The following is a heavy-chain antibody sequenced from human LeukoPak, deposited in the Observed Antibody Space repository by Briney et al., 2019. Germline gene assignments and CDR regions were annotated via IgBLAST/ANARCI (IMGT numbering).Heavy chain of an antibody. Sequence: PSETLSLTCAVYGGSFSGYYWSWIRQPPGKGLEWIGEINHSGSNNYNPSLMSRVTISVDTYKNQFYLKLSSVSAPDTAVYYCARGARYCSSTSCFRSFFYYYYGMDVWGKGTTVTVSS. CDR2: INHSGSN. CDR1: GGSFSGYY. J-gene: IGHJ6*04. V-gene: IGHV4-34*01. D-gene: IGHD2-2*01. CDR3: ARGARYCSSTSCFRSFFYYYYGMDV.